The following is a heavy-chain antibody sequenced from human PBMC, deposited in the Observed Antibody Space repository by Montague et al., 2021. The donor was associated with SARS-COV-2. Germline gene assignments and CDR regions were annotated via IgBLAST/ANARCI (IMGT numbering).Heavy chain of an antibody. V-gene: IGHV4-31*03. D-gene: IGHD3-22*01. J-gene: IGHJ3*02. CDR1: GGSISSGGYY. CDR2: ISYRGST. Sequence: TLSLTCTVSGGSISSGGYYWSWIRQHPGKGLEWIGYISYRGSTYYNPSLKSRVTISVDTSKNQFSLKLSSVTAADTAVYYCARVLGITKSGVVLSDFDIWGQGTMVTVSS. CDR3: ARVLGITKSGVVLSDFDI.